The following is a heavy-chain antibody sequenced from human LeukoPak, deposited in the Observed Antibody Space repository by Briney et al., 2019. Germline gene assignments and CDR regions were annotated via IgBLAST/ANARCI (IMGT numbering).Heavy chain of an antibody. CDR3: ARDCSGGSCYSADY. D-gene: IGHD2-15*01. Sequence: ASVKVSCKASGYTFTGYYMHWVRQAPGQGLEWMGWISAYNGDTNYAQKLQGRVTMTTDTSTSTAYMELRSLRSDDTAVYYCARDCSGGSCYSADYWGQGTLVTVSS. V-gene: IGHV1-18*04. CDR2: ISAYNGDT. J-gene: IGHJ4*02. CDR1: GYTFTGYY.